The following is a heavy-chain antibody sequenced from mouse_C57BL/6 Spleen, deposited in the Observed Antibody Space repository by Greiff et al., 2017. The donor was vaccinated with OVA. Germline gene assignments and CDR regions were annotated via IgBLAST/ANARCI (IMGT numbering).Heavy chain of an antibody. D-gene: IGHD2-2*01. V-gene: IGHV1-50*01. CDR1: GYTFTSYW. Sequence: VQLQQPGAELVKPGASVKLSCKASGYTFTSYWMQWVKQRPGQGLEWIGEIVPSDSYTNSNQKFKGKATLTVDTSSSTAYMQLSSLTSEDSAVYYCARAGGLGRYFDVGGTGTTVTVSS. CDR2: IVPSDSYT. CDR3: ARAGGLGRYFDV. J-gene: IGHJ1*03.